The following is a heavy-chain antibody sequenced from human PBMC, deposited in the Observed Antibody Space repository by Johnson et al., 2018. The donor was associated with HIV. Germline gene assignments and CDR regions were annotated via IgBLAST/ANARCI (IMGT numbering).Heavy chain of an antibody. CDR1: GFTFDDYG. J-gene: IGHJ3*02. CDR2: ISWTGGNT. V-gene: IGHV3-20*04. Sequence: VQLVESGGGVVRPGGSLRLSCAASGFTFDDYGMSWVRQAPGKGLEWVSGISWTGGNTDYADSVKGRFTISRDNAKNSLYLQMNSLRAEDTALYFCAREPVAGPGRNAFDIWGQGTMVTVSS. CDR3: AREPVAGPGRNAFDI. D-gene: IGHD6-19*01.